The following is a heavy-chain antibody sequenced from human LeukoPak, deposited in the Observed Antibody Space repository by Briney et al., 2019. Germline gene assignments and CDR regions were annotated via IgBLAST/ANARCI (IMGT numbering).Heavy chain of an antibody. J-gene: IGHJ6*02. D-gene: IGHD5-18*01. CDR1: GFTFSSYW. CDR2: IGSDNKP. CDR3: AKDFRPGHSYGFYYYGLDV. Sequence: QPGGSLRLSCAASGFTFSSYWMHWVRQAPGKGLEWVSSIGSDNKPHYSESVKGRFAISRDNSKNTLYLQMNSLRGEDTAVYSCAKDFRPGHSYGFYYYGLDVWGQGTTVTVSS. V-gene: IGHV3-NL1*01.